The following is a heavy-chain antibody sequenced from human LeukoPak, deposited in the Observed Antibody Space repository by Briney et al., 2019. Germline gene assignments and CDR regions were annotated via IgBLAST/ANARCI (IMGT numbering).Heavy chain of an antibody. V-gene: IGHV3-33*06. D-gene: IGHD1-26*01. CDR3: AKDRARGSPLYLDC. CDR1: GFTFSSYG. CDR2: IWYDGSNK. J-gene: IGHJ4*02. Sequence: GRSLRLPCAASGFTFSSYGMHWVRQAPGKGLEWVAVIWYDGSNKYYGDSVKGRFTISRDNSKNTLYLQMNRLRADDTAVYYCAKDRARGSPLYLDCWGQGTLVTVSS.